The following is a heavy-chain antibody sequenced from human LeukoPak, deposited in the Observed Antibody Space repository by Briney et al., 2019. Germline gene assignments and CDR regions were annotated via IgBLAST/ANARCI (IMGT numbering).Heavy chain of an antibody. CDR2: SRNKANSYTT. Sequence: GGSLSLSCAVSGFTSSNAWMSWVRQAPGKGLEWVGRSRNKANSYTTDYAASVKGRFTISRDDSKNSLYLQMSSLKTEDTAVYYCARAYTSGWYSPGYWGQGTLVTVSS. D-gene: IGHD6-19*01. J-gene: IGHJ4*02. V-gene: IGHV3-72*01. CDR3: ARAYTSGWYSPGY. CDR1: GFTSSNAW.